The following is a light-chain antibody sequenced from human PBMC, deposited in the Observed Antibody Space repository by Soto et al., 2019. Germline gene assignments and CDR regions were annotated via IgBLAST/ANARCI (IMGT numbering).Light chain of an antibody. CDR3: QQFDFLPPYT. J-gene: IGKJ2*01. CDR1: HDIKNY. Sequence: DIQLTQSPPSLSASEGDRVTITCQASHDIKNYLNWYQQKPGKAPKLLIYDAYNLERGVPSRFSGSGTGTDFTCTIGSLQPEDVATYYCQQFDFLPPYTFGQGTRVEIK. CDR2: DAY. V-gene: IGKV1-33*01.